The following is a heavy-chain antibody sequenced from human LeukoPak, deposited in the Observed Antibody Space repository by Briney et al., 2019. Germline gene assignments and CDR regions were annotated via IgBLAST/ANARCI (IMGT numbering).Heavy chain of an antibody. Sequence: MSSETLSLTCAVYGGSFSGYYWSWIRQPPGKGLEWIGEINHSETTNYNPSLKSRLTMSVETSKNQISLRLRSVSAADTAVYYCARDDFEYSVHYGMDVWGQGTTVTVSS. CDR1: GGSFSGYY. CDR2: INHSETT. J-gene: IGHJ6*02. D-gene: IGHD3/OR15-3a*01. V-gene: IGHV4-34*01. CDR3: ARDDFEYSVHYGMDV.